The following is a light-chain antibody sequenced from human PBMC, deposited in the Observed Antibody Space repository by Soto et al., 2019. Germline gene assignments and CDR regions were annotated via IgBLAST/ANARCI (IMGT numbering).Light chain of an antibody. V-gene: IGLV2-14*01. CDR1: SGDIGAYDY. CDR3: SSYTTSSSVV. Sequence: QSALTQPASVSGSPGQSITISCTGTSGDIGAYDYVSWYQQHPGKAPKVMIRDVTHRPSGVSHRFSGSKSGNTASLTISGLQAEDEADYYCSSYTTSSSVVFGGGTKLTVL. CDR2: DVT. J-gene: IGLJ2*01.